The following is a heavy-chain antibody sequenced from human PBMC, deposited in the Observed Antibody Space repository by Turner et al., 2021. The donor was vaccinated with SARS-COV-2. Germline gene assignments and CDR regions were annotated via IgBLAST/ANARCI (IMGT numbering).Heavy chain of an antibody. D-gene: IGHD6-19*01. J-gene: IGHJ4*02. CDR1: GFSLSTSGMR. CDR2: FDWDDDK. CDR3: ARTTWYSSGCFDY. Sequence: QVTLKESGPALVKPTQTLTLPCPSPGFSLSTSGMRVSWIRHPPGKALEWLARFDWDDDKFYSTSLKTRITIAKDTSKNQVVLTMTNMDPVDTATYYCARTTWYSSGCFDYWGQGTLVTVSS. V-gene: IGHV2-70*04.